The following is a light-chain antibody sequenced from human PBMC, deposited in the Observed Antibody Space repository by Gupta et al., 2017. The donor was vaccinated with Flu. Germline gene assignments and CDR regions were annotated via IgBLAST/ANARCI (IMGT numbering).Light chain of an antibody. CDR2: AAS. CDR3: QQSYSTPRT. Sequence: PPSLSATVGDRVTITCRESQSISSYLDWYQQKPGNAPKLLIYAASSWQSGVPSRFSGSGSGTDFTLTISSLQPEDFATYYCQQSYSTPRTFGHGTKVDIK. CDR1: QSISSY. V-gene: IGKV1-39*01. J-gene: IGKJ3*01.